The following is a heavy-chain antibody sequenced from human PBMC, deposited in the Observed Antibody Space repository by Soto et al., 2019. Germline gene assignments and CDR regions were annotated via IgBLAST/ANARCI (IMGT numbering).Heavy chain of an antibody. J-gene: IGHJ4*02. Sequence: TLSLTCTVSGGSLSSGNFYWSWIRQPPGKGPELIGYIYYTGSTYYNPSLKSRVSISLDTSKNQFSLKLTSVTAADTAVYFCARGSGNYYSGRYFDSWGQGTLVTVSS. V-gene: IGHV4-30-4*01. CDR1: GGSLSSGNFY. CDR2: IYYTGST. D-gene: IGHD1-26*01. CDR3: ARGSGNYYSGRYFDS.